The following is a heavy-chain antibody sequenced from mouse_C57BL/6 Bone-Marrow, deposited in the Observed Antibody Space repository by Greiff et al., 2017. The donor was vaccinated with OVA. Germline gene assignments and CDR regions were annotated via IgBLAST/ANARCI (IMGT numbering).Heavy chain of an antibody. D-gene: IGHD1-1*01. Sequence: QVQLQQSGAELARPGASVKMSCQASGYTFTSYTMHWVKQRPGQGLEWIGYINPSSGYTKYNQKFKDKATLTADKSSSTAYMQLSSLTSEDSAVYYCARSKTVVAEYFDVWGTGTTVTVSS. CDR3: ARSKTVVAEYFDV. CDR1: GYTFTSYT. V-gene: IGHV1-4*01. CDR2: INPSSGYT. J-gene: IGHJ1*03.